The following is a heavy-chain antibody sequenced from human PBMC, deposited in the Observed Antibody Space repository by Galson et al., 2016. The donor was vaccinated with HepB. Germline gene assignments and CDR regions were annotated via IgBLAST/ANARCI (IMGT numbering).Heavy chain of an antibody. CDR2: IKSKTDGGTT. Sequence: SLRLSCVASGFTFSNAWMSWVRQAPGKGLERVGRIKSKTDGGTTDYAAPVKGGFSISRDDSKNTLYLQMNSLKTEDTAVYYCRYGIDVWGQGTTATVSS. CDR1: GFTFSNAW. CDR3: RYGIDV. V-gene: IGHV3-15*01. J-gene: IGHJ6*02.